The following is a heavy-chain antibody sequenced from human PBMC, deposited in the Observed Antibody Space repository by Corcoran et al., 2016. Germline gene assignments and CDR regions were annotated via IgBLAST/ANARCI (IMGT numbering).Heavy chain of an antibody. V-gene: IGHV3-33*01. CDR2: IWYDGNNK. CDR3: ARDLLRYLTRYYGMDV. CDR1: GFTFSSYG. D-gene: IGHD3-9*01. J-gene: IGHJ6*02. Sequence: QVQLVESGGGVVQPGRSLRLSCAASGFTFSSYGMYWVRQAPGKGLEWVAVIWYDGNNKYYADSVKGRFTISRDNSKNTLYLQMNSLRVEDTAVYYCARDLLRYLTRYYGMDVWGQGTTVTVS.